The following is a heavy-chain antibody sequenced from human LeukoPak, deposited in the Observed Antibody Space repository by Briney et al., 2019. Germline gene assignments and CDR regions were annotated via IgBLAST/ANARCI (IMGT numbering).Heavy chain of an antibody. V-gene: IGHV1-69*04. CDR3: ARDGPLDY. Sequence: SVKVSCKASGGTFSSYAISWVRQAPGQGLEWMGRIIPILSIANYAQKFQGRVTITADKSTSTAYMELSSLRSEDTAVYYCARDGPLDYWGQGTLVTVSS. J-gene: IGHJ4*02. CDR2: IIPILSIA. CDR1: GGTFSSYA.